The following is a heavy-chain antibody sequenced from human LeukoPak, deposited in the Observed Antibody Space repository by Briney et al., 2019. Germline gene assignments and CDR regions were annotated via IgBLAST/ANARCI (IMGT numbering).Heavy chain of an antibody. Sequence: PGRSLRLSCTASGFTFSHYGMHWVRQAPGKGLEWVALISYDGSYTYHPNSVRGRLTISRDNSKNTLYLQMNTPRPEDTAVYYCAKDVGYLTSRPHNWFDPWGQGTLVTVSS. V-gene: IGHV3-30*18. CDR2: ISYDGSYT. CDR1: GFTFSHYG. CDR3: AKDVGYLTSRPHNWFDP. D-gene: IGHD5-18*01. J-gene: IGHJ5*02.